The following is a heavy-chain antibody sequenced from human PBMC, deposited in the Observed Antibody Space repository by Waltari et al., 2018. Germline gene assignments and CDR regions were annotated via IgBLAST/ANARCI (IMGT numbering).Heavy chain of an antibody. Sequence: EVQLVESGGGLVQPGGSLRLSCAASGFTLSNYGMSWGRQAQGKGLGWVANIMTDGREEYYVDSVRGRFTISRDNAKNSLYLQMNSLRPEDTAVYYCVRDQWFAFDIWGQGTMVTVSS. CDR2: IMTDGREE. CDR3: VRDQWFAFDI. V-gene: IGHV3-7*01. D-gene: IGHD3-22*01. CDR1: GFTLSNYG. J-gene: IGHJ3*02.